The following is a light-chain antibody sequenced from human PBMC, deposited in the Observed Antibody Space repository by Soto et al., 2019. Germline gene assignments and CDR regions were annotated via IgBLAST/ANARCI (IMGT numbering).Light chain of an antibody. CDR2: DVS. Sequence: QSALTQPASVSGSPGQSITISCTGTSRDVGGYNYVSWYQQHPGKAPKLMIYDVSNRPSGVSNRVSGSKSGNTASLTISGLQAEDEADYYCSSYTSSSTRVFGTGTKLTVL. CDR3: SSYTSSSTRV. CDR1: SRDVGGYNY. V-gene: IGLV2-14*01. J-gene: IGLJ1*01.